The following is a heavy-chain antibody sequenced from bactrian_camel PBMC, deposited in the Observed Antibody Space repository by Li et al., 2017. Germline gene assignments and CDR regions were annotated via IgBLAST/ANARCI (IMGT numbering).Heavy chain of an antibody. Sequence: HVQLVESGGGSVQSGGSLRLSCAVSGWTYSRYSMGWFRQAPGKEREGVAGIDSDGRTVYADSVKGRFRISQDNAKTTLYLQMNSLKPEDTAMYYCAAARTLTDWARSRGYWGQGTQVTVS. J-gene: IGHJ6*01. CDR2: IDSDGRT. CDR1: GWTYSRYS. D-gene: IGHD1*01. CDR3: AAARTLTDWARSRGY. V-gene: IGHV3S57*01.